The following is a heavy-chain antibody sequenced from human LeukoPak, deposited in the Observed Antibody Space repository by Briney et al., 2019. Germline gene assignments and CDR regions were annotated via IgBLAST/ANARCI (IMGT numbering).Heavy chain of an antibody. D-gene: IGHD6-13*01. CDR2: IYYSGST. CDR1: GDSISSSSYY. J-gene: IGHJ5*02. V-gene: IGHV4-39*01. CDR3: ARQRIAAVDPKLNWFDP. Sequence: PSETLSLTCTVSGDSISSSSYYWGWIRQPPGTGLEWIGSIYYSGSTYYTPSLKSRVTISVDTSKNQFSLRLSSVTAADTAVYSCARQRIAAVDPKLNWFDPWGQGTLVTVSS.